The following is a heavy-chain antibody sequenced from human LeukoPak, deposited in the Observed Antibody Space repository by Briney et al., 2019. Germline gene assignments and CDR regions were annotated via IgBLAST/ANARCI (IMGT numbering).Heavy chain of an antibody. J-gene: IGHJ4*02. V-gene: IGHV3-48*01. CDR1: GFTFSSYS. CDR2: ISSSSSTT. CDR3: ARATSSSFDY. D-gene: IGHD6-6*01. Sequence: GGSLRLSCAASGFTFSSYSTNWVRQAPGKGLEWVSYISSSSSTTHYADSVKGRFTISRDNSKNTLYLQMNSLRAEDTAVYYCARATSSSFDYWGQGTLVTVSS.